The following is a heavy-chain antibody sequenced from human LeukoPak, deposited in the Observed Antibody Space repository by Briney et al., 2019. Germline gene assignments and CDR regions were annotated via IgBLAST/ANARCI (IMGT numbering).Heavy chain of an antibody. CDR1: GLTLSGYW. CDR3: STVEHF. CDR2: IDSDGSGT. J-gene: IGHJ4*02. V-gene: IGHV3-74*01. D-gene: IGHD1/OR15-1a*01. Sequence: GGSLRLFCSASGLTLSGYWMRWVRQIPGKGLVWVSRIDSDGSGTSYADSVKGRFTISRDDVKNMLYLQMNSLRVEDTGLYYCSTVEHFWGQGTLVTVSS.